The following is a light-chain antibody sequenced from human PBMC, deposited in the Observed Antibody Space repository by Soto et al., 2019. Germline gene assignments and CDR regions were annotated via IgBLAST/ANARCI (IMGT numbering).Light chain of an antibody. V-gene: IGLV1-47*02. J-gene: IGLJ1*01. Sequence: QSALTQPPSASGTPGQRVTISCSGSSSNIGSNYVYWYQQLPGTAPKLLIYSNNQRPSGVPDRFSGSKSGTSASLAISGLRSEDEAHYYCAAWDHILSAAYVSGSGTKFTVL. CDR2: SNN. CDR1: SSNIGSNY. CDR3: AAWDHILSAAYV.